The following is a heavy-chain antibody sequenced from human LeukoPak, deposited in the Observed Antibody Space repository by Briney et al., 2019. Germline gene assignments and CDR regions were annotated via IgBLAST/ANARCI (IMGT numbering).Heavy chain of an antibody. CDR2: IPYDGSNK. J-gene: IGHJ4*02. CDR1: GFIFSSYG. CDR3: ARVLTGYGDYVFDY. Sequence: PGGSLRLSCAASGFIFSSYGMHWVRQAPGKGLEWVAFIPYDGSNKYYADSVKGRFTISRDNAKNSLYLQMNSLRAEDTAVYYCARVLTGYGDYVFDYWGQGTLVTVSS. D-gene: IGHD4-17*01. V-gene: IGHV3-30*02.